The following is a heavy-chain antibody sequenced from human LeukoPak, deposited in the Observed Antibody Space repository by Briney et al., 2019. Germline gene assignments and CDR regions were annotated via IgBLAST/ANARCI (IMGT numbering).Heavy chain of an antibody. CDR1: GGSFSGYY. CDR2: INHSGST. V-gene: IGHV4-34*01. CDR3: ARVAASYYYYYGMDV. J-gene: IGHJ6*02. Sequence: SETLSLTCAVYGGSFSGYYWSWIRQPPGKGLEWIGEINHSGSTNYNPSLKSRVTISVDTSKNQFSLKLSSVTAADTAVYYCARVAASYYYYYGMDVWGQGTTVTVSS. D-gene: IGHD6-6*01.